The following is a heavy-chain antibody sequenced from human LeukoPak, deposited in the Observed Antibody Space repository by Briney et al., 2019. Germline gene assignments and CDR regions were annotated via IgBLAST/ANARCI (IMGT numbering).Heavy chain of an antibody. CDR1: GYTFTSYD. V-gene: IGHV1-8*03. CDR3: ARVSGWPHDAFDI. D-gene: IGHD2-15*01. J-gene: IGHJ3*02. CDR2: MNPNSGNT. Sequence: ASVKVSCKASGYTFTSYDINWVRQATGQGLEWMGWMNPNSGNTGCAQKFQGRVTITRNTSISTAYMELSSLRSEDTAVYYCARVSGWPHDAFDIWGQGTMVTVSS.